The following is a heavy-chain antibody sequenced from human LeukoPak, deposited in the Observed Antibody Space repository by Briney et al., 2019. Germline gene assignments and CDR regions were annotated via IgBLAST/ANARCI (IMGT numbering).Heavy chain of an antibody. V-gene: IGHV4-59*08. CDR3: ARLATPYDYFDY. CDR1: GGSISSYY. Sequence: SETLSLTCTVSGGSISSYYWSWIRQPPGKGLEWIGYIYYSGSTNYNPSLKSRVTISVDTSKNQFSLKLSSVTAADTAVYYCARLATPYDYFDYWGQGTLVTVSS. D-gene: IGHD3-22*01. CDR2: IYYSGST. J-gene: IGHJ4*02.